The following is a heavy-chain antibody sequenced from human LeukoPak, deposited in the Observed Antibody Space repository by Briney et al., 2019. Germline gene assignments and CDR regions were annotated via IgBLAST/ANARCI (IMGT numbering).Heavy chain of an antibody. J-gene: IGHJ4*02. CDR2: ITGSGGST. CDR1: GFTFSSYA. D-gene: IGHD4-17*01. V-gene: IGHV3-23*01. CDR3: AKDSAPHYGAADC. Sequence: GGSLRLSCAASGFTFSSYAMNWVRQAPGKGLEWVSGITGSGGSTYYADSVKGRFTISRDNSNNTLCMQMNSLRAEDTAVYYCAKDSAPHYGAADCWGQGTLVTVSS.